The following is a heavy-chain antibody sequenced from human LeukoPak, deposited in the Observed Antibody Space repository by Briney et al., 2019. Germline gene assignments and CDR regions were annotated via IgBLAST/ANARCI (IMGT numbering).Heavy chain of an antibody. CDR1: GGSISSYY. Sequence: PSETLSLTCIVSGGSISSYYWSWIRQPPGKGLEWIGHIYYSGSTNYNPSLKTRVTISLDTSKNQFSLKLSSVTAADTAVYFCARDDYGVFDAFDVWGQGTVVTVSS. CDR3: ARDDYGVFDAFDV. J-gene: IGHJ3*01. V-gene: IGHV4-59*01. D-gene: IGHD4-17*01. CDR2: IYYSGST.